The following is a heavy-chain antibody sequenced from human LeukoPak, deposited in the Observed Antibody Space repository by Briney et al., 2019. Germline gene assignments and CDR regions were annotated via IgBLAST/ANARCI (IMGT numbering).Heavy chain of an antibody. CDR1: GGAFSSYA. V-gene: IGHV1-69*13. CDR3: ARGRTTVSTGLDYYYGMDV. Sequence: ASVKVSCKASGGAFSSYAISWVRQAPGQGLEWMGGIIPIFGTANYAQKFQGRVTITADESTSTAYMELSSLRSKDTAVYYCARGRTTVSTGLDYYYGMDVWGQGTTVTVSS. J-gene: IGHJ6*02. CDR2: IIPIFGTA. D-gene: IGHD3-9*01.